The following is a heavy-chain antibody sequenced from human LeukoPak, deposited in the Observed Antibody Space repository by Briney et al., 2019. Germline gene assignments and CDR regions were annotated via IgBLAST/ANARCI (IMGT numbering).Heavy chain of an antibody. CDR3: AAGPGNWFDP. J-gene: IGHJ5*02. CDR2: IYYSGST. Sequence: SETLSLXCTVSGGSISSGDYYWSWIRQPPGKGLEWIGYIYYSGSTYYNPSLKSRVTISVDTSKNQFSLKLSSVTAADTAVYYCAAGPGNWFDPWGQGTLVTVSS. D-gene: IGHD2-8*02. CDR1: GGSISSGDYY. V-gene: IGHV4-30-4*08.